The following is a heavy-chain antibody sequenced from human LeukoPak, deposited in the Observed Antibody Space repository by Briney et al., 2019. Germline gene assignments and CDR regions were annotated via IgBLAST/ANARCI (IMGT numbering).Heavy chain of an antibody. CDR3: ARETTYDFWSGYYDKPDAFDI. Sequence: GGSLRLSCAASGFTFSSHWMSWVRQAPGKGLEWVANIKKDGSEKYYVDSVKGRFTISRDNAKTSLYLQMNSLRAEDTAVYYCARETTYDFWSGYYDKPDAFDIWGQGTMVTVSS. CDR2: IKKDGSEK. CDR1: GFTFSSHW. D-gene: IGHD3-3*01. V-gene: IGHV3-7*01. J-gene: IGHJ3*02.